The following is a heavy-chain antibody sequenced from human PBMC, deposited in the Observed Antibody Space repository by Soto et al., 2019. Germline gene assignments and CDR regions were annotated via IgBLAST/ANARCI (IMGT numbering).Heavy chain of an antibody. CDR1: GFTFNNYA. V-gene: IGHV3-23*01. J-gene: IGHJ4*02. CDR3: AKGRGGSGSLTPRVDF. D-gene: IGHD3-10*01. Sequence: EVQLLESGGGLVQPGGSLRLSCAASGFTFNNYAMTWVRQAPGKGLEWVSAISGGGDTTSYADSVKGRFTVYRDGSKNTLYRQMSSMIAEDTAIYYFAKGRGGSGSLTPRVDFWGQGTLVTVSS. CDR2: ISGGGDTT.